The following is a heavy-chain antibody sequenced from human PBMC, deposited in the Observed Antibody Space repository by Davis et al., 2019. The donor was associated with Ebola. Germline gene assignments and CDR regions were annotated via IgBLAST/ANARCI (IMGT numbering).Heavy chain of an antibody. CDR3: ARGPTYYYGMDV. J-gene: IGHJ6*02. Sequence: SETLSLTCAVYGGSFSGYYWSWIRQPPGKGLEWIGEINHSGNTNHNPSLKSRVTISVDTSKNQFSLKLSSVTAADTAVYYCARGPTYYYGMDVWGQGTTVTVSS. CDR2: INHSGNT. CDR1: GGSFSGYY. V-gene: IGHV4-34*01.